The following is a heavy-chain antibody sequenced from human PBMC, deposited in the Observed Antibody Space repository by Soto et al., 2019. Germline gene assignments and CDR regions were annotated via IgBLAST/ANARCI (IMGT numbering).Heavy chain of an antibody. J-gene: IGHJ5*01. D-gene: IGHD1-1*01. V-gene: IGHV4-4*02. CDR1: GGSVRAPDW. Sequence: SETLSLTCTLSGGSVRAPDWWKWLRQSPDKGLEWIAEVHISGHSNYNPSLRSRVSVSIDSSKNQFYLNLNSVTAADTAIYYCARVRPGCSDNNCYFDPWGQGTQVTVSS. CDR2: VHISGHS. CDR3: ARVRPGCSDNNCYFDP.